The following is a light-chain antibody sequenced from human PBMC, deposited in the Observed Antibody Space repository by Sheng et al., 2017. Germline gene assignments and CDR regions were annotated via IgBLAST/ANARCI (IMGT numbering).Light chain of an antibody. V-gene: IGLV2-14*03. CDR2: DVT. CDR3: SSYTSSNALEV. Sequence: QSALTQPASVSGSPGQSITISCTGTGRDLNYVSWYQQHPGKAPKLLIYDVTFRPSGVSNRFSGSKSGNTASLTISGLQAEDEAHYYCSSYTSSNALEVFGTGTKVTVL. J-gene: IGLJ1*01. CDR1: GRDLNY.